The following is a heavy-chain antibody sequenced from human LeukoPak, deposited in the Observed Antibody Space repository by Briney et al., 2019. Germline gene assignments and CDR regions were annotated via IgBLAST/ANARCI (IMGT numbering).Heavy chain of an antibody. CDR1: GYSFTSYW. D-gene: IGHD5-24*01. CDR3: ASRIRDGYYYFDY. V-gene: IGHV5-51*01. Sequence: GESLTISCKGSGYSFTSYWIGWVRQMPGKGLEWMGIIYPGDSDTRYSPSFQGQVTISADKSISTAYLQWSSLKASDTAMYYCASRIRDGYYYFDYWGQGTLVTVSS. J-gene: IGHJ4*02. CDR2: IYPGDSDT.